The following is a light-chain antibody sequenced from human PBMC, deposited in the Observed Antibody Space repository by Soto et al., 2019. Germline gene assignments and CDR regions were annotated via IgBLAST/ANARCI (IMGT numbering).Light chain of an antibody. V-gene: IGKV3-20*01. CDR2: GTS. J-gene: IGKJ2*01. Sequence: EIVLTQSPGTLSLSPGERATLSCRASQSLTSSYLAWYQQKPGQAPRLVIYGTSSRATCIPDRYIGSESGTDCTRTISTLEPEYVAVYFCQHYESSPPAYSFGQGTKLEIK. CDR1: QSLTSSY. CDR3: QHYESSPPAYS.